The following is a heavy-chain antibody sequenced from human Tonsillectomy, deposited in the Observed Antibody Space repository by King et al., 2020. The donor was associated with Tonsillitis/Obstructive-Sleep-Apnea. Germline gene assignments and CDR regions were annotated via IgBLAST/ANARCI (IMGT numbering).Heavy chain of an antibody. Sequence: VQLVESGGGLVQPGGSLRLSCAASGFTFSSYAMSWVRQAPGKGLEWVSAISGSGRSTYYADSVKGRFTISRDNSKNTLYLQMNSLRAEDTAVYYCAKDNYYDSSGYYYEGPEFDYWGQGTLVTVSS. CDR1: GFTFSSYA. CDR3: AKDNYYDSSGYYYEGPEFDY. J-gene: IGHJ4*02. V-gene: IGHV3-23*04. D-gene: IGHD3-22*01. CDR2: ISGSGRST.